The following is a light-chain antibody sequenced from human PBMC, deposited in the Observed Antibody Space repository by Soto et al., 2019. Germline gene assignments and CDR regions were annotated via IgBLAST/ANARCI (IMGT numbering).Light chain of an antibody. J-gene: IGLJ1*01. CDR2: EVS. V-gene: IGLV2-8*01. CDR3: NSYAGSNNV. Sequence: QSALTQPPSASGSPGQSVTISCTGTSSDVGGYNYVSWYQQHPGKAPKLLIYEVSKRPSGVPDRFSGSKSGNTASLTVSGLQAEDEADYYCNSYAGSNNVFGTGTTLTVL. CDR1: SSDVGGYNY.